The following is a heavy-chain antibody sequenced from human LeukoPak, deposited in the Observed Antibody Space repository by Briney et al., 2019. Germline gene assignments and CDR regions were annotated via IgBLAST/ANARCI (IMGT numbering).Heavy chain of an antibody. CDR2: ISDSGDNT. CDR1: GFNFGSYY. J-gene: IGHJ5*02. CDR3: AKKIGTGPGHNWFDP. Sequence: PGGSLRLSCAASGFNFGSYYMTWVRQAPGKGLEWVSVISDSGDNTYYADSVKGRFTVSRDNSRDTLYLQMSSLRAEDTALYYCAKKIGTGPGHNWFDPWGQGTLVTVSS. V-gene: IGHV3-23*01. D-gene: IGHD2-8*02.